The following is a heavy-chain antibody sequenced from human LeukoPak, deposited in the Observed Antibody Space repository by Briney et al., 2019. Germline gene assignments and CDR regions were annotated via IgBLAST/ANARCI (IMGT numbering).Heavy chain of an antibody. J-gene: IGHJ3*02. CDR3: ARAGGSYYDAFDI. D-gene: IGHD1-26*01. V-gene: IGHV4-59*12. CDR1: GGSISSYY. CDR2: IYYSGST. Sequence: SETLSLTCTVSGGSISSYYWSWIRQPPGKGLEWIGYIYYSGSTNYNPSLKSRVTISEDASKNQFSLKLTSVTAADTAVYYCARAGGSYYDAFDIWGQGTMVTVSS.